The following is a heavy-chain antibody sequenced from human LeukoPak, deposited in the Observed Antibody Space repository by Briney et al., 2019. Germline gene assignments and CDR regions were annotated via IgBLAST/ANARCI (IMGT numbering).Heavy chain of an antibody. Sequence: GASVKVSCKASGYTFTGYYMHWVRQAPGQGLEWMGWINPNSGGTNYAQKFQGRVTMTRDTPISTAYMELSRLRSDDTAVYYCARDRDYGDYVYVFDYWGQGTLVTVSS. CDR1: GYTFTGYY. V-gene: IGHV1-2*02. D-gene: IGHD4-17*01. J-gene: IGHJ4*02. CDR2: INPNSGGT. CDR3: ARDRDYGDYVYVFDY.